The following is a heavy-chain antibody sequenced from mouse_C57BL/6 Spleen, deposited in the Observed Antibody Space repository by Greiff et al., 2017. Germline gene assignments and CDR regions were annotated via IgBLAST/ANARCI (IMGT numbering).Heavy chain of an antibody. CDR3: AREGSNFNYYFDY. D-gene: IGHD2-5*01. Sequence: EVKLQESGPGLVKPSQSLSLTCSVTGYSITSGYYWNWIRQFPGNKLEWMGYISYDGSNNYNPSLKNRISITRDTSKNQFFLKLNSVTTEDTATYYWAREGSNFNYYFDYWGQGTTLTVSS. CDR2: ISYDGSN. V-gene: IGHV3-6*01. J-gene: IGHJ2*01. CDR1: GYSITSGYY.